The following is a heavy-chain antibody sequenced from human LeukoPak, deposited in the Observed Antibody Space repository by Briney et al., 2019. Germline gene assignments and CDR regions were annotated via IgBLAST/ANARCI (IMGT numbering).Heavy chain of an antibody. CDR3: TRVGYIDEGIDY. J-gene: IGHJ4*02. D-gene: IGHD5-24*01. CDR1: GFTVSSNY. V-gene: IGHV3-53*01. Sequence: GGSLRLSCAASGFTVSSNYMSWVRQAPGKGLEWVSVIYGGDTTYYPDSVKGRFTISRDNSKNTLYLQMNSLRAEDTAIYYCTRVGYIDEGIDYWGQGTLVTVSS. CDR2: IYGGDTT.